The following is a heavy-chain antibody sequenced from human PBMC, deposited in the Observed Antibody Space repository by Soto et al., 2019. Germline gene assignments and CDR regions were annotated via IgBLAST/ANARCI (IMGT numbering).Heavy chain of an antibody. CDR2: ISGSGSST. Sequence: GGSLRLSCAASGFTFSDYYMSWIRQAQGKGLEWVSAISGSGSSTNYADSVKGRFTISRDNSKNTLYLQMNSLRAEDTAVYYCAKGNSWSPALVLDIWGQGTMVTVSS. J-gene: IGHJ3*02. CDR3: AKGNSWSPALVLDI. D-gene: IGHD1-7*01. V-gene: IGHV3-23*01. CDR1: GFTFSDYY.